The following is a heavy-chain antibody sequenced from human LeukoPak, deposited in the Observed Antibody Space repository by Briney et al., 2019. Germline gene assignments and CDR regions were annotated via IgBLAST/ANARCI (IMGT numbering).Heavy chain of an antibody. CDR3: ARGVYYYDSSGYHYFDY. CDR1: GGTFSSYA. CDR2: IIPIFATA. V-gene: IGHV1-69*05. J-gene: IGHJ4*02. Sequence: SVKVSCKASGGTFSSYAISWVRQAPGQGLEWMGGIIPIFATANYAQKFQGRVTITTDESTSTAYMELSSLRSEDTAVYYCARGVYYYDSSGYHYFDYWGQGTLVTVSS. D-gene: IGHD3-22*01.